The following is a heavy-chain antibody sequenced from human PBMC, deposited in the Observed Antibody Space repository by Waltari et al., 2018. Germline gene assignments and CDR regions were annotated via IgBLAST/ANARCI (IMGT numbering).Heavy chain of an antibody. Sequence: EVQLVESGGGLVQPGRSLRLSCAASGFTFDDYAMHWVRQAPGKGLEWVSGIGRIRGSIGYAESVNGRFTISRDNAKNALYLQMNSLRAEDMALYYCAKDKGCGCDCSPYYSMDVWGQGTTVTVSS. J-gene: IGHJ6*02. D-gene: IGHD2-21*01. CDR3: AKDKGCGCDCSPYYSMDV. V-gene: IGHV3-9*03. CDR1: GFTFDDYA. CDR2: IGRIRGSI.